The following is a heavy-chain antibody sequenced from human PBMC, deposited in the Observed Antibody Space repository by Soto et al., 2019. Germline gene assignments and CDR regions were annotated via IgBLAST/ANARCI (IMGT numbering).Heavy chain of an antibody. CDR1: GFTFSSYA. V-gene: IGHV3-23*01. Sequence: VGSLRLFCAASGFTFSSYAVSWVRQAPGKGLEWVSAISGSGGSTYYADSVKGRFTISRDNSKNTLYLQMNSLRAEDTAVYYCAKGVYDSSGPNWFDPWGQGTLVTVSS. J-gene: IGHJ5*02. CDR2: ISGSGGST. CDR3: AKGVYDSSGPNWFDP. D-gene: IGHD3-22*01.